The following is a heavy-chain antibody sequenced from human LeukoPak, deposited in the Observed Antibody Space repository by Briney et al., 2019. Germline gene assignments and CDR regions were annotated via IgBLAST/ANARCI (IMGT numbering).Heavy chain of an antibody. CDR1: GFTFSSYG. CDR2: ISGSGGST. V-gene: IGHV3-23*01. Sequence: GGSLRLSCAASGFTFSSYGMSWVRQAPGKGLEWVSAISGSGGSTYYADSVKGRFTISRDNSKNTLYLQMNSLRAEDTAVYYCAKGGYSGYDFSYWGQGTLVTVSS. J-gene: IGHJ4*02. D-gene: IGHD5-12*01. CDR3: AKGGYSGYDFSY.